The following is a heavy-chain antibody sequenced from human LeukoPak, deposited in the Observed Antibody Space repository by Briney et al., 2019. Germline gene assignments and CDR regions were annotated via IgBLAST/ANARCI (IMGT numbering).Heavy chain of an antibody. J-gene: IGHJ6*03. CDR2: ISSSGSTI. Sequence: GGSLRLSCAASGFTFSSYEMNWVRQAPGKGLEWVSYISSSGSTIYYADSVKGRFTISRDNAKNSLYLQMNSLRAEDTAVYYCARGLSGISMVYCYYYMDVWGKGTTVTVSS. CDR1: GFTFSSYE. V-gene: IGHV3-48*03. D-gene: IGHD3-10*01. CDR3: ARGLSGISMVYCYYYMDV.